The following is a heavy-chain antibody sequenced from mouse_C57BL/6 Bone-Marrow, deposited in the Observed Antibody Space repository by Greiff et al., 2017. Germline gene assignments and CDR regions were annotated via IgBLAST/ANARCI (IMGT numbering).Heavy chain of an antibody. CDR3: ARGLYYDYDDY. CDR1: GFSLTSYG. V-gene: IGHV2-2*01. D-gene: IGHD2-4*01. CDR2: IWSGGST. J-gene: IGHJ2*01. Sequence: QVQLQQPGPGLVQPSQSLSITCTVSGFSLTSYGVHWVRQSPGKGLEWLGVIWSGGSTDYNAAFISRLSISKDNSKSQVFFKMNSLQADDTAIYYCARGLYYDYDDYWGQGTTLTVSS.